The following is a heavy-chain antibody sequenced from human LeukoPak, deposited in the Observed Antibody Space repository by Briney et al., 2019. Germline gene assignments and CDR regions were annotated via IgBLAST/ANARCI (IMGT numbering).Heavy chain of an antibody. CDR1: GYTFTSNH. V-gene: IGHV1-46*01. D-gene: IGHD6-13*01. Sequence: ASVRVSCKPSGYTFTSNHIHCVRQAPGQGLEWMGVINPSGDSTSYAQKFQGRVTMTRDTSTSTVYMELSSLRSEDTAIYYCAKLAASETGEGSWGQGTLVTVSS. CDR2: INPSGDST. J-gene: IGHJ5*02. CDR3: AKLAASETGEGS.